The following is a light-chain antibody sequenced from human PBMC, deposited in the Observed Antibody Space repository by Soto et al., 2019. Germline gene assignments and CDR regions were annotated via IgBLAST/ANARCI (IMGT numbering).Light chain of an antibody. CDR3: QQYNSYSST. J-gene: IGKJ1*01. Sequence: DNQVSLSAATVSASVGDRVTITCRASQSISSWLAWYQQKPGKAPKLLIYDASSLESGVPPRFSGSGSGTEFTLTISSLQPDDFATYYCQQYNSYSSTCGQGTKGDI. CDR1: QSISSW. V-gene: IGKV1-5*01. CDR2: DAS.